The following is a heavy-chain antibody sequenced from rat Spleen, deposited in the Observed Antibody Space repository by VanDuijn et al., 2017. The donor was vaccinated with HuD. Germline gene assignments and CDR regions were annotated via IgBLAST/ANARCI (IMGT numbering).Heavy chain of an antibody. CDR3: ARWGAGRYFDY. Sequence: EVQLQESGPGLVKPSQSLSLTCSVTGYSITSNYWDWIRKFPGNKMEWMGYISYSGSTSYNPSLKSRISITRDTSKNQFFLQLNSVTTEDTATYYCARWGAGRYFDYWGQGVMVTVSS. V-gene: IGHV3-1*01. D-gene: IGHD4-1*01. CDR1: GYSITSNY. J-gene: IGHJ2*01. CDR2: ISYSGST.